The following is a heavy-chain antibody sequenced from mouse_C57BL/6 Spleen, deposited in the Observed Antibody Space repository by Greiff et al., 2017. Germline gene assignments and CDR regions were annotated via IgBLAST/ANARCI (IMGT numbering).Heavy chain of an antibody. CDR3: AREEIAEYEYAMDY. CDR2: ISDGGSYT. CDR1: GFTFSSYA. J-gene: IGHJ4*01. V-gene: IGHV5-4*01. D-gene: IGHD2-14*01. Sequence: EVKLLESGGGLVKPGGSLKLSCAASGFTFSSYALSWVRQTPEKRLGWVATISDGGSYTYSPDNVQGRFTISRDNAKNNLYLHMSHVKSEDTAMYYCAREEIAEYEYAMDYCGQGTSVSGSS.